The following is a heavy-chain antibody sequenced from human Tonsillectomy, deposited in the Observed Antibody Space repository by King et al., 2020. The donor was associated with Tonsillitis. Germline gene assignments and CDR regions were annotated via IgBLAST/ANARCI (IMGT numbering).Heavy chain of an antibody. D-gene: IGHD1-26*01. CDR3: ARADVGATTNWFDP. Sequence: QVQLQESGPGLVKPSETLSLTCAVSGYSISSAYYWGWIRQPPGKGLEWIGNIHHSGTTYYNPSLKSRVTISLDTSKNQISLKLNSVTAAATAAYYCARADVGATTNWFDPWGQGTLVTVAS. V-gene: IGHV4-38-2*01. CDR2: IHHSGTT. CDR1: GYSISSAYY. J-gene: IGHJ5*02.